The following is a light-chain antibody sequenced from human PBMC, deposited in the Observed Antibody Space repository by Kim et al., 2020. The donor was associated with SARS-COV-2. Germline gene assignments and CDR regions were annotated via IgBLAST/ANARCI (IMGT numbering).Light chain of an antibody. Sequence: EIVLTQFPGTLSLSPGERGTLSCRASQSVNRSYLAWYQQRPGQAPSLLIYDASNRATGVPDRFSGSGSGTDFTLTISRVEPEDVAVFYCQQYGSSPYTFGQGTKLEI. CDR1: QSVNRSY. J-gene: IGKJ2*01. CDR2: DAS. V-gene: IGKV3-20*01. CDR3: QQYGSSPYT.